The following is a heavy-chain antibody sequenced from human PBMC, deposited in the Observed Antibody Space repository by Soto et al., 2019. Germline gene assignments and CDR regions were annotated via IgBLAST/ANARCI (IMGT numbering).Heavy chain of an antibody. Sequence: SETLSLTCAVYGGSFSGYYWSWIRQPPGKGLEWIGEINHSGSTNYNPSLKSRVTISVDTSKNQFSLKLSSVTAADTAVYYCARGRIVVVPAAMRNWFDPRGQGTLVTVSS. J-gene: IGHJ5*02. D-gene: IGHD2-2*01. CDR2: INHSGST. CDR3: ARGRIVVVPAAMRNWFDP. V-gene: IGHV4-34*01. CDR1: GGSFSGYY.